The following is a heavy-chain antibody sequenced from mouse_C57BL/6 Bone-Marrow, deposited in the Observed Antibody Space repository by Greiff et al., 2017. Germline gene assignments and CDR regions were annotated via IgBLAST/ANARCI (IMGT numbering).Heavy chain of an antibody. CDR1: GFTFTDYY. CDR3: ARDGAQRENLYWYFDV. J-gene: IGHJ1*03. CDR2: IRNKANGYTT. Sequence: EVQLVESGGGLVQPGGSLSLSCAASGFTFTDYYMSWVRQPPGKALEWLGFIRNKANGYTTEYSASVKGRFTISRDNSQSILYLQMNALRAEDSAPYFCARDGAQRENLYWYFDVWGTETTVTVSS. V-gene: IGHV7-3*01. D-gene: IGHD1-3*01.